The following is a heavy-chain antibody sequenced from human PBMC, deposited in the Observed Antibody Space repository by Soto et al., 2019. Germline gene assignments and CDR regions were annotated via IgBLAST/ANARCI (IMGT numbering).Heavy chain of an antibody. D-gene: IGHD3-10*01. CDR1: NASISSRKW. V-gene: IGHV4-4*02. CDR3: ASKFGELLADPFDI. Sequence: QVQLQESGPGLVKPSGTLSLTCTVPNASISSRKWWTWVRQTPGKWLEWIGEIYHSGSINHNPSLKSRVTMSVDKSKNQFSLTMTSLTAADTAVYYCASKFGELLADPFDIWGQGTVVTVSS. J-gene: IGHJ3*02. CDR2: IYHSGSI.